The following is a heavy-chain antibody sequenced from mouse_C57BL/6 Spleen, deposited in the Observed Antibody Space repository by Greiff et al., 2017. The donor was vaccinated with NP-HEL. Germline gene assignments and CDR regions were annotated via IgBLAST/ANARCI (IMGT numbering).Heavy chain of an antibody. Sequence: QVQLKQPGAELVMPGASVKLSCKASGYTFTSYWMHWVKQRPGQGLEWIGELDPSDSYTNYNQKFKGKSTLTVDKSSSTAYMQLSSLTSEDSAVYYCASYYYGSSYAMDYWGQGTSVTVSS. CDR3: ASYYYGSSYAMDY. V-gene: IGHV1-69*01. CDR1: GYTFTSYW. D-gene: IGHD1-1*01. CDR2: LDPSDSYT. J-gene: IGHJ4*01.